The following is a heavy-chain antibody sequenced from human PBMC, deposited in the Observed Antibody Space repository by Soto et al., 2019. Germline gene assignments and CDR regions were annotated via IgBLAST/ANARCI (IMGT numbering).Heavy chain of an antibody. D-gene: IGHD3-3*01. Sequence: QVQLQQWGAGLLKPSETLSLTCAVYGGSFSGYYWSWIRQPPGKGLEWIGEINHSGSTNYNPSLKSRVPMSVDTSKNQFSLKLSSVTAADTAVYYCARGERYDFWSGYYHPWNWFDPWGQGTLVTVSS. J-gene: IGHJ5*02. V-gene: IGHV4-34*01. CDR3: ARGERYDFWSGYYHPWNWFDP. CDR1: GGSFSGYY. CDR2: INHSGST.